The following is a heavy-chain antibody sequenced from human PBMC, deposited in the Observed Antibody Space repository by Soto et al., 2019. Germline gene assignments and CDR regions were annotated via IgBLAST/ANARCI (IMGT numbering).Heavy chain of an antibody. CDR2: IYYSGST. Sequence: SQTLSLTCRFGGCSISSYYWSWIRQPPGKGLEWIGYIYYSGSTNYNPSLKSRVTISVDTSKNQFSLKLSSVTAADTAVYYCARRSNWDDAFDIWGQGTMVTVSS. D-gene: IGHD7-27*01. J-gene: IGHJ3*02. CDR1: GCSISSYY. CDR3: ARRSNWDDAFDI. V-gene: IGHV4-59*08.